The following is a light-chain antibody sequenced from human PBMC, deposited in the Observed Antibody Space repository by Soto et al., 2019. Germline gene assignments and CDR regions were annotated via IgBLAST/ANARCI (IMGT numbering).Light chain of an antibody. CDR2: SCS. J-gene: IGKJ2*01. V-gene: IGKV2-28*01. Sequence: DSVMTQSPLSLPVTPGEPASISCRSSQRLLHSNGYNYLYWYLQKPGRSPQLLIYSCSNRASGVPGRCSGSRSGTDFRLKISRVEAADVGTYYCVQAVQTRRTFGPGPELQI. CDR3: VQAVQTRRT. CDR1: QRLLHSNGYNY.